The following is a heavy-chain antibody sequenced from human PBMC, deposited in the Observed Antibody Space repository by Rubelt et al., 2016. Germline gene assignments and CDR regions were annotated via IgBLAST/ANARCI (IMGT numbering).Heavy chain of an antibody. J-gene: IGHJ4*02. D-gene: IGHD3-10*01. CDR3: SRRNGEPIDY. CDR2: IYHSGST. V-gene: IGHV4-4*02. Sequence: KGLQWIGEIYHSGSTNYNPSLKSRVTISVDKSKNQFSLKLSSVTAADTAVYYCSRRNGEPIDYWGRGTLVTVSS.